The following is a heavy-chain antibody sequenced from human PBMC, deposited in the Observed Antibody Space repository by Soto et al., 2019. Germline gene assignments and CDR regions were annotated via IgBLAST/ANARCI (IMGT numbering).Heavy chain of an antibody. CDR3: AREKITGLFDY. J-gene: IGHJ4*02. V-gene: IGHV4-4*08. D-gene: IGHD2-8*02. CDR1: GGSISSYY. Sequence: SETLSLTCTVSGGSISSYYWSWIRQPPGKGLEWIGYIYYSGSTNYNPSLKSRVAMSVDTSKNQFSIKLTSVTAADTAVYYCAREKITGLFDYWGQGTLVTVSS. CDR2: IYYSGST.